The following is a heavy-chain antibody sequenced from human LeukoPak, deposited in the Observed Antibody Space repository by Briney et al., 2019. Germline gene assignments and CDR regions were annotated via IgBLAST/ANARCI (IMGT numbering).Heavy chain of an antibody. J-gene: IGHJ6*03. CDR2: LFHSGSA. D-gene: IGHD3-10*01. CDR3: ARAGITYYYYMDV. Sequence: SETLSLTCTLSADSITSPSHYWGWIRQPPGKGLEWIGSLFHSGSAYYNPSLRSRVTISVDTSKNQFSLKLSSVTAADTAVYYCARAGITYYYYMDVWGKGTTVTVSS. V-gene: IGHV4-39*07. CDR1: ADSITSPSHY.